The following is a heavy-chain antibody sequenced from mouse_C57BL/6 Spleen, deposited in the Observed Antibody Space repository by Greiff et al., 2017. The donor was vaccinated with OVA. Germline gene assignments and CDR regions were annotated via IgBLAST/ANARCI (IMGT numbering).Heavy chain of an antibody. Sequence: EVKLMESGPGLVKPSQSLSLTCSVTGYSITSGYYWNWIRQFPGNKLEWMGYISYDGSNNYNPSLKNRISITRDTSKNQFFLKLNSVTTEDTATYYCATIYPTGYFDYWGQGTTLTVSS. V-gene: IGHV3-6*01. CDR3: ATIYPTGYFDY. D-gene: IGHD1-1*01. J-gene: IGHJ2*01. CDR2: ISYDGSN. CDR1: GYSITSGYY.